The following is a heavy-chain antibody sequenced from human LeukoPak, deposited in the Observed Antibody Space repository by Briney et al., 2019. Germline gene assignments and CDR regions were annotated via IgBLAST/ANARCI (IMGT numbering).Heavy chain of an antibody. V-gene: IGHV1-2*02. Sequence: ASVKVSCKASGYTFTGYYMHWVRQAPGQGLEWMGWINPNSGGTNYAQKFQGRVTMTRDTSISTAYMELSRLRSDDTAVYYWARLPYGDYESLDYSGQGTLVTVSS. J-gene: IGHJ4*02. CDR1: GYTFTGYY. D-gene: IGHD4-17*01. CDR3: ARLPYGDYESLDY. CDR2: INPNSGGT.